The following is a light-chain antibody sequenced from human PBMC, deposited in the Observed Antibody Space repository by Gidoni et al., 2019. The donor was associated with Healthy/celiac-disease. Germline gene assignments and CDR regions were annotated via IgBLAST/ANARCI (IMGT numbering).Light chain of an antibody. V-gene: IGKV3-20*01. CDR2: GAS. CDR1: QSVSSSY. CDR3: QQYGSAPPH. J-gene: IGKJ2*01. Sequence: EIVLTQSPGTLSLSPGERATLSCRASQSVSSSYLAWYQQKPGQAPRLLIYGASSRATGIPDRFSGSGSGTDFTLTISRLEPEDFAVYYCQQYGSAPPHLGQGTKLEIK.